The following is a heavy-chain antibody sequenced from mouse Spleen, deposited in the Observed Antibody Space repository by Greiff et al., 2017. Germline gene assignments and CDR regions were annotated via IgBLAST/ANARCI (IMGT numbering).Heavy chain of an antibody. CDR2: INPSSGYT. D-gene: IGHD6-1*01. CDR3: ARGVNPYYFDY. CDR1: GYTFTSYW. Sequence: QVQLQQSGAELAKPGASVKLSCKASGYTFTSYWMHWVKQRPGQGLEWIGYINPSSGYTKYNQKFKGKATLTVDKSSSTAYMQLKSLTSEDSAVYYCARGVNPYYFDYWGQGTTLTVSS. V-gene: IGHV1-7*01. J-gene: IGHJ2*01.